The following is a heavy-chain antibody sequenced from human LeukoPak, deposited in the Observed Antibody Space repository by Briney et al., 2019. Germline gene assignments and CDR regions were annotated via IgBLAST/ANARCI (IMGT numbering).Heavy chain of an antibody. V-gene: IGHV3-21*01. CDR3: ARASTRGSGWFEFDY. Sequence: GGSLRLSCAASGSTFSSYSMNWVRQAPGKGLEWVSSISSSSSYIYYADSVKGRFTISRDNAKNSLYLQMNSLRAEDTAVYYCARASTRGSGWFEFDYWGQGTLVTVSS. D-gene: IGHD6-19*01. CDR2: ISSSSSYI. J-gene: IGHJ4*02. CDR1: GSTFSSYS.